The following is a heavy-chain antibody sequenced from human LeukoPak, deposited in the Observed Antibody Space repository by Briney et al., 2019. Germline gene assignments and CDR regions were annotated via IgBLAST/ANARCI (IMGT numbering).Heavy chain of an antibody. J-gene: IGHJ4*02. CDR2: IYYSGST. CDR3: ANAYGDYRYYFDY. Sequence: SETLSLTCTVYGGSISSSSYYWGWIRQPPGKGLEWIGSIYYSGSTYYNPSLKSRVTISVDTSKNQFSLKLSSVTAADTAVYYCANAYGDYRYYFDYWGQGTLVTVSS. D-gene: IGHD4-17*01. CDR1: GGSISSSSYY. V-gene: IGHV4-39*01.